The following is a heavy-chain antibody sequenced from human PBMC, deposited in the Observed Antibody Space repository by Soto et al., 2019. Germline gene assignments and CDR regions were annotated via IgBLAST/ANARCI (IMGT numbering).Heavy chain of an antibody. CDR3: AKEGGGIAARPGDYYGMDV. J-gene: IGHJ6*02. CDR1: GFTFSSYG. CDR2: ISYDGSNK. D-gene: IGHD6-6*01. Sequence: GGSLRLSCAAAGFTFSSYGMHWVRQAPGKGLEWVAVISYDGSNKYYADSVKGRFTISRDNSKNTLYLQMNSLRAEDTAVYYCAKEGGGIAARPGDYYGMDVWGQGTTVTVSS. V-gene: IGHV3-30*18.